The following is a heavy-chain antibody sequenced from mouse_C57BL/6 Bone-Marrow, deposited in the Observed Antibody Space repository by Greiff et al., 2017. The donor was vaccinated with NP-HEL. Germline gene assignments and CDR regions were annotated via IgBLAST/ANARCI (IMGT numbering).Heavy chain of an antibody. J-gene: IGHJ2*01. V-gene: IGHV1-15*01. CDR1: GYTFTDYD. CDR3: TRRGYYYGSPFDY. Sequence: QVQLQQSGAELVRPGASVTLSCKASGYTFTDYDMHWVKQTPVHGLEWIGAIDPETGGTAYNQKFKGKAILTADKSSSTAYMELRSLTSEDSAVYYCTRRGYYYGSPFDYWGQGTTLTVSS. CDR2: IDPETGGT. D-gene: IGHD1-1*01.